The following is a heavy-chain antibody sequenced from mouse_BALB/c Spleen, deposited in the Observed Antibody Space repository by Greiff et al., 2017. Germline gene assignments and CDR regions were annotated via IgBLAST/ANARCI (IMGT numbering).Heavy chain of an antibody. D-gene: IGHD3-2*01. J-gene: IGHJ2*01. V-gene: IGHV1-14*01. CDR2: INPYNDGT. Sequence: EVQGVESGPELVKPGASVKMSCKASGYTFTSYVMHWVKQKPGQGLEWIGYINPYNDGTKYNEKFKGKATLTSDKSSSTAYMELSSLTSEDSAVYYCARWTARATYYFDYWGQGTTLTVSS. CDR3: ARWTARATYYFDY. CDR1: GYTFTSYV.